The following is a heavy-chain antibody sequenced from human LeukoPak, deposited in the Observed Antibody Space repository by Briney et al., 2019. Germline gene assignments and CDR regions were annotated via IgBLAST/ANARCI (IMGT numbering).Heavy chain of an antibody. Sequence: GGSLRLSCAASGFTSSDYYMSWIRQAPGKGLEWVSYISSSGSTIYYADSVKGRFTISRDNAKNSLYLQMNSLRAEDTAVYYCAGGPYDFWSGYYTPVDYWGQGTLVTVSS. J-gene: IGHJ4*02. V-gene: IGHV3-11*01. D-gene: IGHD3-3*01. CDR3: AGGPYDFWSGYYTPVDY. CDR2: ISSSGSTI. CDR1: GFTSSDYY.